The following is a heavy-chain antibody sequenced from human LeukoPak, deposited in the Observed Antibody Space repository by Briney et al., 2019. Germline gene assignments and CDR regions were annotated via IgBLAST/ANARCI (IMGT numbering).Heavy chain of an antibody. V-gene: IGHV4-34*01. J-gene: IGHJ4*02. CDR2: INHSGST. CDR1: GGSFSGYY. CDR3: ARSSTNDFWSGYLS. D-gene: IGHD3-3*01. Sequence: SETLSLTCAVYGGSFSGYYWSWIRQPPGKGLEWIGEINHSGSTNYNPSLKSRVTISVDTSKNQFSLKLSSVTAADTAVYYCARSSTNDFWSGYLSWGQGTLVTVSS.